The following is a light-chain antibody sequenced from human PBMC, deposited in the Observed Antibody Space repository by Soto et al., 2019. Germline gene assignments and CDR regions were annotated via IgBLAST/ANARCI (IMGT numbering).Light chain of an antibody. CDR3: QQYGSSPWT. V-gene: IGKV3-20*01. CDR1: QSVRNNY. Sequence: EIALTQSPGTLSFSPGERATLSCRASQSVRNNYLAWYQQKHGQAPRLLIYAASGRTTGIPNWIRCSGSRTAFTLTISRREPADFAVYRCQQYGSSPWTFSQGTKVEIK. J-gene: IGKJ1*01. CDR2: AAS.